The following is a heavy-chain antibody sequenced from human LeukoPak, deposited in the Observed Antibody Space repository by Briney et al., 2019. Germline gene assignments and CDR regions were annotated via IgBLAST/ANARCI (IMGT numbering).Heavy chain of an antibody. J-gene: IGHJ3*02. CDR2: MDPKSGNT. Sequence: ASVTVSCKASGYTFTSDDINWVRRAPGQGLEWMGWMDPKSGNTGYAQKFQGRVTMTRNIAISTAYLEISSLRPEDTAVYYCARYGADTVGSGDAFDMWGQGTMVIVSS. V-gene: IGHV1-8*01. CDR3: ARYGADTVGSGDAFDM. D-gene: IGHD3-10*01. CDR1: GYTFTSDD.